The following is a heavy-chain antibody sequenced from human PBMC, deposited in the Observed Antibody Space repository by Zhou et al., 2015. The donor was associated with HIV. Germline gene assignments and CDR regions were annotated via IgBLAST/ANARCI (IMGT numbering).Heavy chain of an antibody. CDR1: GYIFSSFG. CDR2: ISAYNGNT. V-gene: IGHV1-18*01. CDR3: AISEPYYDSSGYYYFDY. D-gene: IGHD3-22*01. J-gene: IGHJ4*02. Sequence: QVLLVQSGTQMKKPGASVMVSCKTSGYIFSSFGVSWVRQAPGQGFEWMGWISAYNGNTNYAQKLQGRVTMTTDTSTSTAYMELRSLRSDDTAVYYCAISEPYYDSSGYYYFDYWGQGTLVTVSS.